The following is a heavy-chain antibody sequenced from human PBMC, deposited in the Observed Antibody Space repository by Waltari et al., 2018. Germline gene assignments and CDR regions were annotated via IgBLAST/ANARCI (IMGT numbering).Heavy chain of an antibody. CDR2: IYHTGSS. V-gene: IGHV4-38-2*02. D-gene: IGHD6-25*01. Sequence: QVQLRESGPGLVRSSETLPLTCTVSGHSVNTDFYWAWIRQSPGGGLEWIASIYHTGSSHYNSSLKSRVSISTDMSTKQFFLTLTHLTAADTAVYYCAEEGNTTAGLFDSWGQGTLVTVSS. CDR3: AEEGNTTAGLFDS. CDR1: GHSVNTDFY. J-gene: IGHJ4*02.